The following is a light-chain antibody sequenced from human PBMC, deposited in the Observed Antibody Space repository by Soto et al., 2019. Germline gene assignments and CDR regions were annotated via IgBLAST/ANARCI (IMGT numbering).Light chain of an antibody. CDR1: QSLLHSNGYNY. J-gene: IGKJ4*01. Sequence: DLVMTQSPLSLPVTPGEPASISCRSSQSLLHSNGYNYLDWYLQKPGQSPQLLIYLGSNRASGVPDRFSGSGSGTDFTLKISRVEAEDVGVYYCMQALQTPPTLGGGTKVEIK. CDR3: MQALQTPPT. V-gene: IGKV2-28*01. CDR2: LGS.